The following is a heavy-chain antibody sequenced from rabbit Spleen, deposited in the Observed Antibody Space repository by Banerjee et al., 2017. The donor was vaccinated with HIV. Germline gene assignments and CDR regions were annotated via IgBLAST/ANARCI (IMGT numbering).Heavy chain of an antibody. J-gene: IGHJ4*01. Sequence: QQLEESGGDLVKPGASLTLSCKASGFTLSSYYMCWVRQAPGKGLEWIACIWTGGGGDTYYATWAKGRFTVSKSTSLNTVTLQMTSLTAADTATYFCARRSDGFELWGPGTLVTVS. V-gene: IGHV1S40*01. CDR2: IWTGGGGDT. D-gene: IGHD6-1*01. CDR3: ARRSDGFEL. CDR1: GFTLSSYY.